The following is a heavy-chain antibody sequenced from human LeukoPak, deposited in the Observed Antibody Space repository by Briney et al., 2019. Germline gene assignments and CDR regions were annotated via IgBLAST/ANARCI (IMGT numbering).Heavy chain of an antibody. D-gene: IGHD3-10*01. CDR1: RGSPTRSN. Sequence: PSETPSLTPTVPRGSPTRSNSSSIRQPPGEGLGWIGYIYYSGSTHYNPSPKSRVTISVYTSKNQFPLKLSSVTAADTAVYYCAKDHGTMVPGASGFDYWGQGTLVTVSS. CDR3: AKDHGTMVPGASGFDY. CDR2: IYYSGST. J-gene: IGHJ4*02. V-gene: IGHV4-59*01.